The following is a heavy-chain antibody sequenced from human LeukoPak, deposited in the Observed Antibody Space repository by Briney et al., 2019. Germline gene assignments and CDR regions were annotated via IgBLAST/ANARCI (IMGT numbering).Heavy chain of an antibody. D-gene: IGHD3-22*01. CDR1: GFTFSGYS. Sequence: GGSLRLSCAASGFTFSGYSMSWVRQAPGKGLEWVSAITGSGAYTDYADSVKGRLTISRDNSENTLYLQMNSLRAEDTAVYYCAKRRYDSSGYFDYWGQGTLVTVSS. CDR2: ITGSGAYT. V-gene: IGHV3-23*01. CDR3: AKRRYDSSGYFDY. J-gene: IGHJ4*02.